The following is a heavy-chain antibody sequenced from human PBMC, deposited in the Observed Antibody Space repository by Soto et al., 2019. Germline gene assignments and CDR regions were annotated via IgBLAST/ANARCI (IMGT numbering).Heavy chain of an antibody. CDR1: GHTFTRNY. CDR2: INPDGDVT. CDR3: ASRFSDGSFHYFDT. Sequence: QVDLLQSGAEVRKPGASVKVSCKASGHTFTRNYMHWVRQAPGQGLEWMGVINPDGDVTTYAHKLRGRVTLTRDMSTSIFNMELSSLTSDDTGVYYCASRFSDGSFHYFDTWGQGTLIIVSS. D-gene: IGHD6-13*01. V-gene: IGHV1-46*04. J-gene: IGHJ4*02.